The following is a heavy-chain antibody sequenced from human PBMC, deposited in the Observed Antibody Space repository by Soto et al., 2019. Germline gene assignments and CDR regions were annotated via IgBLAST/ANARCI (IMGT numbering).Heavy chain of an antibody. D-gene: IGHD3-3*01. CDR3: ARGVDSWSGYLF. J-gene: IGHJ4*02. CDR1: GGSFDGYY. CDR2: IHHSGST. Sequence: SETLSLTCALYGGSFDGYYWSWIRQSPGKGLEWIGEIHHSGSTKYNPSLKSRVSLSADTSTEQFSLKMTSMTAADRGVYYCARGVDSWSGYLFWGQGTPVTVSS. V-gene: IGHV4-34*01.